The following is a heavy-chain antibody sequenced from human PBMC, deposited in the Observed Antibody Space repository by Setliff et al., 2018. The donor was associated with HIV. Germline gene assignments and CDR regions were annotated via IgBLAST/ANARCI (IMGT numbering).Heavy chain of an antibody. CDR2: IGTAGDT. D-gene: IGHD6-13*01. J-gene: IGHJ6*02. Sequence: GSLRLSCAASGFTFVNHDIEWVRQAPGKGLEWVSHIGTAGDTYYLDSVKGRFTISRDNSKNTLHLQMNSLRAEDTAVYYCVRGLAAAGGYAMDVWGQGTTVTVSS. CDR1: GFTFVNHD. CDR3: VRGLAAAGGYAMDV. V-gene: IGHV3-13*01.